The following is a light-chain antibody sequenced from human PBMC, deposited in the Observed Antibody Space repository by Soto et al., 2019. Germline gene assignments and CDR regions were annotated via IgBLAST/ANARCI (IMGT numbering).Light chain of an antibody. CDR3: QQYNNWPLT. Sequence: EIVLTQSPGTLSLSPGERATLSCRASQSLSSYLAWYQQKPGQAPRLLIYDASTRATGIPARFSVSGSGTEFTLTISSLQSEDFAVYYCQQYNNWPLTFGGGTKVDIK. V-gene: IGKV3-15*01. CDR2: DAS. J-gene: IGKJ4*01. CDR1: QSLSSY.